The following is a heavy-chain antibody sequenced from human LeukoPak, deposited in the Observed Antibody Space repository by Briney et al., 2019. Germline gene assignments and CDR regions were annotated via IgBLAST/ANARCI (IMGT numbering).Heavy chain of an antibody. V-gene: IGHV1-69*04. CDR2: IIPILGIA. CDR3: ARGYSYGFDAFDI. CDR1: GGTFSSYA. Sequence: SVKVSCKASGGTFSSYAISWVRQAPGQGLEWMGRIIPILGIANYAQKFQGRVTITADKSTSTAYMELSSLRSEDTAVYYCARGYSYGFDAFDIWGQGTMVTVSS. D-gene: IGHD5-18*01. J-gene: IGHJ3*02.